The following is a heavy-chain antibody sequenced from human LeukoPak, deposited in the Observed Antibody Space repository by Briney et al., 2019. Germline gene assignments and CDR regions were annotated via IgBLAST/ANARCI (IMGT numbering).Heavy chain of an antibody. CDR1: GFTFSSYW. CDR2: IKQDGSQK. D-gene: IGHD5-24*01. J-gene: IGHJ4*02. CDR3: ARGRDGYNDGSSDY. Sequence: PGGSLRLSCGASGFTFSSYWMTWVRQAPGKGLEWVANIKQDGSQKYYLDSVEGRFTISRDYVENLLYLQMNSLRAEDTAVYYCARGRDGYNDGSSDYWGQGTLVTVSS. V-gene: IGHV3-7*01.